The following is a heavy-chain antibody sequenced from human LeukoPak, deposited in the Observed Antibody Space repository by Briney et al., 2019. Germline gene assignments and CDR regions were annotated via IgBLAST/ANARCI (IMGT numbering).Heavy chain of an antibody. CDR3: ARGRAFFD. V-gene: IGHV3-48*03. CDR2: ISVSSGSTK. Sequence: GGSLRLSYADSGFTFSSYEMNWVRQAPGKGLEWLSYISVSSGSTKKYADSVQGRFTVSRDNAKNSLYLQMNSLRAEDTAVYYCARGRAFFDWGQGTLVTVSS. D-gene: IGHD3-3*02. J-gene: IGHJ4*02. CDR1: GFTFSSYE.